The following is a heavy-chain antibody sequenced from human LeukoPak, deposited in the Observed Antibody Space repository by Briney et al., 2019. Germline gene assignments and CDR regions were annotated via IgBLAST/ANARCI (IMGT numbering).Heavy chain of an antibody. J-gene: IGHJ4*02. CDR1: GYTFTSYA. CDR3: ARSDYGDYRYDY. V-gene: IGHV1-3*01. CDR2: INAGNGNT. Sequence: ASVKVSCKASGYTFTSYAMHWVRQAPGQRLEWMGWINAGNGNTKYSQKFQGRVTITRDTSASTAYVELSSLRSEDTAVYYCARSDYGDYRYDYWGQGTLVTVSS. D-gene: IGHD4-17*01.